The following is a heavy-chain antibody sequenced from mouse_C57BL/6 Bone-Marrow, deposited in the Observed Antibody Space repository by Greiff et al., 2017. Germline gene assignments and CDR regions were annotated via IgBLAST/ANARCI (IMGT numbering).Heavy chain of an antibody. CDR1: GYTFTSYW. CDR3: GGERSGACFAY. Sequence: VQLQQPGAELVKPGASVKLSCKASGYTFTSYWMHWVKQRPGQGLEWIGMIHPNSGSTNYNEKFKSKTTLTVDKSTSTAFMQLSSLTSEGSAVYYCGGERSGACFAYEGRGTLVTVSA. D-gene: IGHD1-1*02. J-gene: IGHJ3*01. V-gene: IGHV1-64*01. CDR2: IHPNSGST.